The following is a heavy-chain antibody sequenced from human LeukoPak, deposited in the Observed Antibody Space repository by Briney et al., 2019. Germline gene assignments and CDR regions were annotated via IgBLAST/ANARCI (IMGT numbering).Heavy chain of an antibody. V-gene: IGHV3-33*01. CDR3: ARGNYYDSSGSLHAFFGY. J-gene: IGHJ4*02. Sequence: GRSLRLSCAASGFTFSSYGMHWVRQAPGKGLEWVAVIWYDGSNKYYADSVKGRFTISRDNSKNTLYLQMNSLRAEDTAVYYCARGNYYDSSGSLHAFFGYWGQGTLVTVSS. CDR1: GFTFSSYG. D-gene: IGHD3-22*01. CDR2: IWYDGSNK.